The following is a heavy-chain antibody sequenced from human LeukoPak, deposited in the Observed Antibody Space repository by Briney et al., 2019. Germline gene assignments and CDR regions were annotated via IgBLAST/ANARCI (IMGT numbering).Heavy chain of an antibody. J-gene: IGHJ3*02. V-gene: IGHV4-4*02. Sequence: SETLSLTCAVSGGSISSSNWWSWVRQPPGKGLEWIGEIYHSGSTNYNPSLKSRVTISVDTSKNQFSLRLSSVTAADTAVYYCAREGKPEYSSSSYAFDIWGQGTMVTVSS. D-gene: IGHD6-6*01. CDR2: IYHSGST. CDR1: GGSISSSNW. CDR3: AREGKPEYSSSSYAFDI.